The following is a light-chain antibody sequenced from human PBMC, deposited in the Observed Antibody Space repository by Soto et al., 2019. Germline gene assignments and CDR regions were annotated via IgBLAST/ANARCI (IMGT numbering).Light chain of an antibody. CDR3: QQYYSTPYT. CDR2: WAS. J-gene: IGKJ2*01. V-gene: IGKV4-1*01. CDR1: QSVLYNSNNKNY. Sequence: DIVMTQSPDSLAVSLGERATINCKSSQSVLYNSNNKNYLAWYQQKPGQPPKLLIYWASTRESGVPDRFSGSGSVTDFTLTISSLQAEDVAVYYCQQYYSTPYTFGQGTKLESK.